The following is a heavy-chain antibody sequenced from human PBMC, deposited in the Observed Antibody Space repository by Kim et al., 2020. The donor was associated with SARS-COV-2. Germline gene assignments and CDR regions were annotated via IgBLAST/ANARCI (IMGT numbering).Heavy chain of an antibody. CDR2: ISAYNGNT. CDR1: GYTFTSYG. D-gene: IGHD3-9*01. J-gene: IGHJ5*02. CDR3: ARVNSILTGCCWFDP. V-gene: IGHV1-18*01. Sequence: ASVKVSCKASGYTFTSYGISWVRQAPGQGLEWMGWISAYNGNTNYAQKLQGRVTMTTDTSTSTAYMELRSLRSDDTAVYYCARVNSILTGCCWFDPWGQGTQVTVSS.